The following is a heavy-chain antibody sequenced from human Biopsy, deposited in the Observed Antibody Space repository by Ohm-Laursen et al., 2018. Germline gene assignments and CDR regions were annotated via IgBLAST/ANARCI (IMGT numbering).Heavy chain of an antibody. Sequence: SSVKVSCKASGYTFTGYHVHWVRQAPGQGLEWMGWINPKTGDTNYAQKFQGRVTMTRDTSISTAYVDLSSLRSDDTAVYYCTRGGYYYDSLAYYYWFDPWGQGTLVTVSS. D-gene: IGHD3-22*01. CDR1: GYTFTGYH. CDR3: TRGGYYYDSLAYYYWFDP. J-gene: IGHJ5*02. V-gene: IGHV1-2*02. CDR2: INPKTGDT.